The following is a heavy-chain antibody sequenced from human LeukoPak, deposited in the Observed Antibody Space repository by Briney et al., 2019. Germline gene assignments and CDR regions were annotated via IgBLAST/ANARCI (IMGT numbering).Heavy chain of an antibody. D-gene: IGHD5-24*01. V-gene: IGHV3-23*01. CDR3: AKREARSFEF. CDR1: GFTFSSSV. J-gene: IGHJ4*02. CDR2: FCGTSGHI. Sequence: GGSLRLFCVASGFTFSSSVMSWVRPAPGKGLEWVSTFCGTSGHIYYLDSVKGRFTISREKSKNTLYLQMNSLRAEDTVLYYCAKREARSFEFWGQGTLVTVSS.